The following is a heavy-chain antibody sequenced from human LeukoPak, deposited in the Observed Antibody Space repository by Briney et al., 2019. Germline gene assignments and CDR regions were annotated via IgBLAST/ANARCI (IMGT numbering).Heavy chain of an antibody. CDR3: AREVSRTTVVTPLDY. D-gene: IGHD4-23*01. J-gene: IGHJ4*02. CDR1: GFTFSSYA. CDR2: ISGSGGST. Sequence: GGSLRLSCAASGFTFSSYAMNWVRQIPGKGLEWVSLISGSGGSTYYADSVKGRFTISRDNSKNTLHLQMNSLRAEDTAVYYCAREVSRTTVVTPLDYWGQGTLVTVSS. V-gene: IGHV3-23*01.